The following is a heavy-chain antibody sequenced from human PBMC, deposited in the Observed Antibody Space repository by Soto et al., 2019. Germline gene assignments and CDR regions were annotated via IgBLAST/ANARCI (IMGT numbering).Heavy chain of an antibody. Sequence: ASVKVSCKPSAFTFSGFYFNWVHEAPGQGLEWMCWIKPNTDDTGYAQKFQGRVTLTWDTSSSAGYMDLSSLRAEDTALYYCTKASSERHHIDVWGQGTTVTVYS. CDR1: AFTFSGFY. V-gene: IGHV1-2*02. J-gene: IGHJ6*02. CDR2: IKPNTDDT. CDR3: TKASSERHHIDV.